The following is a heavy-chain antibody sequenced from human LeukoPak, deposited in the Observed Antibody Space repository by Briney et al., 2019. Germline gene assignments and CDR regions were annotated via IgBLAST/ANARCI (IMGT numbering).Heavy chain of an antibody. Sequence: GGSLRLSCAASGFTFSNYAMHWVRQAPGRGLQWVAVISYDGSDVNCADSVKGRFTISRDNSKSTLYLQLNSLRVEDTAVYYCARDNNGDYWGQGTPVTVSS. D-gene: IGHD2-8*01. CDR1: GFTFSNYA. CDR2: ISYDGSDV. J-gene: IGHJ4*02. CDR3: ARDNNGDY. V-gene: IGHV3-30*04.